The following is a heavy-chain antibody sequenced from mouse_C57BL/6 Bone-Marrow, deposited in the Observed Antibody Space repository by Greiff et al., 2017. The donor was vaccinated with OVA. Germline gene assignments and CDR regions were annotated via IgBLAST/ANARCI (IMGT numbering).Heavy chain of an antibody. CDR2: IWSGGST. J-gene: IGHJ3*01. CDR3: AQEVITTVVATGFAY. V-gene: IGHV2-2*01. Sequence: VKLMESGPGLVQPSQSLSITCTVSGFSLTSYGVHWVRQSPGKGLEWLGVIWSGGSTDYNAAFISRLSISKDNSKSQVFFKMNSLQADDTAIYYCAQEVITTVVATGFAYWGQGTLVTVSA. CDR1: GFSLTSYG. D-gene: IGHD1-1*01.